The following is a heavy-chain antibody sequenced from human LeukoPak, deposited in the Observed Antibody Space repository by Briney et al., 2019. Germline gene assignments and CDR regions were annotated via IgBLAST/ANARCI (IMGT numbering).Heavy chain of an antibody. Sequence: SVKVSCKASGGTFSSYAISWVRQAPGQGLEWMGGIIPIFGTANYAQKFQGRVTMTRDMSTSTVYMELSSLRSEDTAVYYCARGLASYMDVWGKGTTVTVSS. J-gene: IGHJ6*03. CDR3: ARGLASYMDV. CDR2: IIPIFGTA. CDR1: GGTFSSYA. D-gene: IGHD2-21*01. V-gene: IGHV1-69*05.